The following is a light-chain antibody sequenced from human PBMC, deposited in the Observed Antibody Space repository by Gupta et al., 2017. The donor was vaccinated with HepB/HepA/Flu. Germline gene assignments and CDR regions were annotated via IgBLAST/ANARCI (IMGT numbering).Light chain of an antibody. J-gene: IGKJ4*01. CDR1: QDISNY. Sequence: DSDMTHSPSSLSASVGDKVTSTCRASQDISNYLAWFQQKPGKAPKSLIYAASSSQSGVPSTFSGSGSGTDFTLTMTILQLEDFATYFCQQVKSFPLTFGGGTKVEIK. CDR2: AAS. V-gene: IGKV1-16*01. CDR3: QQVKSFPLT.